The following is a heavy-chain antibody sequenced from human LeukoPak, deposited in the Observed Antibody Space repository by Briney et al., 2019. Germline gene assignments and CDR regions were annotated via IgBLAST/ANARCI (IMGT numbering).Heavy chain of an antibody. CDR2: IYNSGST. D-gene: IGHD2-2*01. Sequence: KPSETLSLTCSVSGDSITGYYWSWIRQSPGKGPEWIGYIYNSGSTNYNPSLKSRVTISLDTSKKQFSLKLTSVTAADTAIYYCATEYCASSSCRFDSWGQGTLVTVSS. CDR1: GDSITGYY. CDR3: ATEYCASSSCRFDS. V-gene: IGHV4-59*01. J-gene: IGHJ4*02.